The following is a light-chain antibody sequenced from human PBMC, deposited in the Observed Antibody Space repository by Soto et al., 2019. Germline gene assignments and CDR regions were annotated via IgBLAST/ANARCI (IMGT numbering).Light chain of an antibody. V-gene: IGKV1-5*03. Sequence: DIQMTQSPSTLSASVGDRVTITCRASPRFGRWLAWYQQNPGKAPDLLIYKTSTLERGVPSRFSGSGSGTEFTLTISSLQPDDFATYYCQEYKTGPSYNFGQGTRLEIK. CDR1: PRFGRW. J-gene: IGKJ2*01. CDR3: QEYKTGPSYN. CDR2: KTS.